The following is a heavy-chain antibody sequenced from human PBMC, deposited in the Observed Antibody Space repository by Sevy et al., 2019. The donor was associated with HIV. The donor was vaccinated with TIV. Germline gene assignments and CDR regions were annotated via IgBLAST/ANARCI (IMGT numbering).Heavy chain of an antibody. Sequence: GGSLRLSCAASGFIFKSYGMHWVRQAPGKGLEWVTFIRNDGSTKYYADSVRGRFTASIDNSKNTLYLQMNSLRPEDTAVYYCLKGPHPAVTTSYALDVWGQGTTVTVSS. D-gene: IGHD4-17*01. J-gene: IGHJ6*02. V-gene: IGHV3-30*02. CDR1: GFIFKSYG. CDR2: IRNDGSTK. CDR3: LKGPHPAVTTSYALDV.